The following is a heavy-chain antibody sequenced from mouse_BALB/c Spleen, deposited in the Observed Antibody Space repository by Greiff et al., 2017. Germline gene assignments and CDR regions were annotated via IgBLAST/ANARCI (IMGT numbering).Heavy chain of an antibody. D-gene: IGHD2-4*01. CDR3: ARGAYYDYDGPYAMDY. CDR1: GYSITSDYA. Sequence: DVQLQESGPGLVKPSQSLSLTCTVTGYSITSDYAWNWIRQFPGNKLEWMGYISYSGSTSYNPSLKSRISITRDTSKNQFFLQLNSVTTEDTATYYCARGAYYDYDGPYAMDYWGQGTSVTVSS. CDR2: ISYSGST. J-gene: IGHJ4*01. V-gene: IGHV3-2*02.